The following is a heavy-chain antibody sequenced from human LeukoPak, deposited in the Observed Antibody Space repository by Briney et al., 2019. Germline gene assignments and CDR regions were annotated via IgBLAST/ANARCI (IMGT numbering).Heavy chain of an antibody. CDR2: IYFSGSV. D-gene: IGHD1-26*01. V-gene: IGHV4-39*01. Sequence: SETLSLTCTVSGDITHYWGWIRQPPGKGLECIGSIYFSGSVYYNPSLRSRVTISLDTSTKQLSLKLTSVTAADTAIYYCAKHNGGGIVSYVAPGPPDYFDHWGQGALVTVSS. CDR1: GDITHY. CDR3: AKHNGGGIVSYVAPGPPDYFDH. J-gene: IGHJ4*02.